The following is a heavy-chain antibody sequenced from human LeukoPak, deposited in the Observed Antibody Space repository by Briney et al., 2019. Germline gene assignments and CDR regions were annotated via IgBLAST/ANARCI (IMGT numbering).Heavy chain of an antibody. J-gene: IGHJ4*02. CDR2: IYYSGST. CDR3: ARAAYTYYYGSGFDY. CDR1: GDSISSYY. D-gene: IGHD3-10*01. V-gene: IGHV4-59*01. Sequence: PSETLSLTCTVSGDSISSYYLSWIRQPPGKGLEWIGYIYYSGSTNYNPSLKSRVTISVDTSKNQFSLMLTSVTAADTAVYYCARAAYTYYYGSGFDYWGQGTLVTVSS.